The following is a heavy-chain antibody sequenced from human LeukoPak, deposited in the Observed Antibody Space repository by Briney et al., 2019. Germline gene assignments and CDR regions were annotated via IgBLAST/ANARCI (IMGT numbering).Heavy chain of an antibody. V-gene: IGHV3-7*01. J-gene: IGHJ4*02. Sequence: PGGSLRLSCAASGFTFSRYWMRWVRQAPGKGLEGVANIKNDGSEKYYVDSVKGRFTISRDNARNSLFLQMNSLTVEDTAVYYCARAIRGSAVDTGDRWGQGTLVTVSS. CDR3: ARAIRGSAVDTGDR. CDR2: IKNDGSEK. D-gene: IGHD3-10*01. CDR1: GFTFSRYW.